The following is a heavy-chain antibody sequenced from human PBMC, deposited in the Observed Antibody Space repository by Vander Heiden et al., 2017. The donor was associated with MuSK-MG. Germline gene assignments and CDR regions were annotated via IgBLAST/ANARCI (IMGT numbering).Heavy chain of an antibody. J-gene: IGHJ6*02. CDR2: IIPIFGTA. Sequence: QVQLVQSGAEVKKPGSSVNVSCKASGVTFSSYAISWVRQAPGQGLEWMGGIIPIFGTANYAQKFQGRVTITADESTSTAYMELSSLRSEDTAVYYCASCSGGSCYSGSYGMDVWGQGTTVTVSS. CDR3: ASCSGGSCYSGSYGMDV. CDR1: GVTFSSYA. D-gene: IGHD2-15*01. V-gene: IGHV1-69*01.